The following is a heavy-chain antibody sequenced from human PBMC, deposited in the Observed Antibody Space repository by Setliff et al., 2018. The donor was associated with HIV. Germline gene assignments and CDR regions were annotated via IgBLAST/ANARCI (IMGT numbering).Heavy chain of an antibody. J-gene: IGHJ4*02. CDR1: GGSVSDYF. Sequence: PSETLSLTCTVSGGSVSDYFWNWIRQPPGKGLEWIGYIYYSGSTNYNPSLESRVSMSVDTSKNQFSLRLSSVTAADTAVYYCARGHTWNYYGGDYFDYWGQGSLVTVSS. CDR2: IYYSGST. CDR3: ARGHTWNYYGGDYFDY. D-gene: IGHD1-7*01. V-gene: IGHV4-59*02.